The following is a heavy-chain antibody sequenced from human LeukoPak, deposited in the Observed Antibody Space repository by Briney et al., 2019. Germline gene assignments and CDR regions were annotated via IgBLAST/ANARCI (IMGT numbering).Heavy chain of an antibody. CDR1: GGAISSNAYY. J-gene: IGHJ4*02. CDR3: AYSGSYGHLGY. CDR2: IYSSVST. V-gene: IGHV4-39*01. D-gene: IGHD1-26*01. Sequence: SETLSLTCTVSGGAISSNAYYWARIRQPPGKGLEWVGSIYSSVSTYYNPSLKSRVTISVDTSKNQFSLRLSSVTAADTALYYCAYSGSYGHLGYWGQGIPVTVAS.